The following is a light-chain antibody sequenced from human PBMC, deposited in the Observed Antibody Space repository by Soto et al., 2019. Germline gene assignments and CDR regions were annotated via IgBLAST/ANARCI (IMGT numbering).Light chain of an antibody. Sequence: DIVMTQSPSSLSASVGDRVTITCQASQDISNYLNWYQHKPGKAPKLLIYAASILQSGVPSRFSGSGSGTVFTLTISSLRPEDFATYYCQETYNTPGLSFGGGTKVDIK. V-gene: IGKV1-39*01. CDR1: QDISNY. CDR2: AAS. CDR3: QETYNTPGLS. J-gene: IGKJ4*01.